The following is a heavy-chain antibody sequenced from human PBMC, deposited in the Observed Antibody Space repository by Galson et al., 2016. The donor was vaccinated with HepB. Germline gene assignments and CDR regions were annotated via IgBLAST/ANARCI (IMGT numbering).Heavy chain of an antibody. CDR1: GFTFSGYW. D-gene: IGHD3-10*01. J-gene: IGHJ5*02. CDR2: IKQDGSEK. CDR3: ARRGPLAGSGNYYNWFDP. Sequence: SLRLSCAASGFTFSGYWMSWVRQDPGKGLEWVANIKQDGSEKYYVDSVKGRFTISRDNAKNSLYLQMNSLRAEDTAVYYCARRGPLAGSGNYYNWFDPWGQGTLVTVSS. V-gene: IGHV3-7*01.